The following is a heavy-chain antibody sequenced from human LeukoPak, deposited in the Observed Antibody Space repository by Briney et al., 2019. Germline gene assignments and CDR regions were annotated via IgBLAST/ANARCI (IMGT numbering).Heavy chain of an antibody. CDR3: AKDGPAVRGSRHDY. D-gene: IGHD3-10*01. J-gene: IGHJ4*02. CDR1: RFTFSSYA. Sequence: GGSLRLSCVVSRFTFSSYAMSWVRQAPGKGLEWVSGISGSGGSTYYADSVKGRFTISRDNSKNTLYLQMNSLRAEDTAVYYCAKDGPAVRGSRHDYWGQGTLVTVSS. CDR2: ISGSGGST. V-gene: IGHV3-23*01.